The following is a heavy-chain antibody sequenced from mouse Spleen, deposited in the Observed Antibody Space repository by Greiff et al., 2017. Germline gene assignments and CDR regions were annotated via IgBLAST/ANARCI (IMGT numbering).Heavy chain of an antibody. CDR3: ASKVAKPYFDY. CDR2: IYPGDGST. V-gene: IGHV1-66*01. D-gene: IGHD1-1*02. Sequence: VKLVESGPELVKPGALVKISCKASGYTFTSYDINWVKQRPGQGLEWIGWIYPGDGSTKYNEKFKGKATITADTSSNTAYLQLSSLTSEDTAVYYCASKVAKPYFDYWGQGTTLTVSS. J-gene: IGHJ2*01. CDR1: GYTFTSYD.